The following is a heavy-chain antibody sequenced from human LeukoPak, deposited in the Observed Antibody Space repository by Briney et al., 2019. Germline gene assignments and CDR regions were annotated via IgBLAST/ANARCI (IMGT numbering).Heavy chain of an antibody. CDR2: IYYSGST. D-gene: IGHD6-19*01. Sequence: PSETLSLTCTVSGGSISSYYWSWIRQPPGKGLEWIGYIYYSGSTNYNPSLKSRVTISVDTSKNQFSLKLGSVTAADTAVYYCARVGIAVASPFFDYWGQGTLVTVSS. V-gene: IGHV4-59*01. J-gene: IGHJ4*02. CDR3: ARVGIAVASPFFDY. CDR1: GGSISSYY.